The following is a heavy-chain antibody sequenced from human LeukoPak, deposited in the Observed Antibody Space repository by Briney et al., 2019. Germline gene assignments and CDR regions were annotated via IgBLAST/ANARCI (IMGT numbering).Heavy chain of an antibody. D-gene: IGHD6-19*01. CDR2: INTSGST. V-gene: IGHV4-4*07. Sequence: SETLSLTCTVSGGSISSYYWRWIRQPAGKGLEWIGRINTSGSTNYNPSLKSRVTMSVDTSKNQFSLKLSSVTAADTAIYYCARDSSAPRSYFALDVWGQGTTVTVSS. CDR1: GGSISSYY. CDR3: ARDSSAPRSYFALDV. J-gene: IGHJ6*01.